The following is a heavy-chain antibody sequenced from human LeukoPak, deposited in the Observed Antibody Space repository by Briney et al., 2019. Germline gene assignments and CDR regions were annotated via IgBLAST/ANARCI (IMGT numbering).Heavy chain of an antibody. CDR2: ISSSSTCI. CDR3: ARDLTPSYYYDNSGPLFCY. J-gene: IGHJ4*02. D-gene: IGHD3-22*01. V-gene: IGHV3-21*01. CDR1: GFTFSTYN. Sequence: PGGSLRLSCAASGFTFSTYNMNWVRQAPGKGLEWVSSISSSSTCIYYADSAKGRFTISRDNAKNSLYLQMNNLRAADTAVYYCARDLTPSYYYDNSGPLFCYWGQGTLVTVSS.